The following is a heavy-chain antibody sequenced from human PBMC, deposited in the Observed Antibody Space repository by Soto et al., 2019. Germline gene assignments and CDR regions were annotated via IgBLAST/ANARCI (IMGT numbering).Heavy chain of an antibody. V-gene: IGHV3-13*05. CDR1: GFTFRIYD. J-gene: IGHJ6*02. Sequence: EVQLVESGGGLVQPGGSLRLSCEASGFTFRIYDMHWVRQGTGKGLEWVSGISAAGDPDYADSVEGRFTISRENAQNSFFLQMNSLRVGDTAVYYCARTDRDFYGLDVWGQGTTVIVS. CDR3: ARTDRDFYGLDV. CDR2: ISAAGDP.